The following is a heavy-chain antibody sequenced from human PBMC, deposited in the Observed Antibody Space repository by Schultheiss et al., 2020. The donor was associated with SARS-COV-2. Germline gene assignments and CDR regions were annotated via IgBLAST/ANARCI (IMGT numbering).Heavy chain of an antibody. CDR1: GFTFSSYG. CDR3: ATDLAGKEDH. D-gene: IGHD3-10*01. V-gene: IGHV3-33*03. Sequence: GESLKISCAASGFTFSSYGMHWVRQAPGKGLEWVAVIWYDGSNKYYADSVKGRFTISRDNAKNSLYLQMNSLRAEDTAVYYCATDLAGKEDHWGQGTLVTVSS. CDR2: IWYDGSNK. J-gene: IGHJ4*02.